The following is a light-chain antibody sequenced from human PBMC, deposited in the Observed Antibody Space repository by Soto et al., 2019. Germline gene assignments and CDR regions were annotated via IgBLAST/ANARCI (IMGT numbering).Light chain of an antibody. CDR2: AAS. V-gene: IGKV1-9*01. CDR1: QGITSY. Sequence: DIPLTQSPSFLSASVGDRVTLTCRASQGITSYLAWYQQKPGKAPKLLIYAASTLQSGVPSRFSGSGSGTEFTLTISSLQPEDFATYYCQQLNSYPVTFGGGTKVEIK. CDR3: QQLNSYPVT. J-gene: IGKJ4*01.